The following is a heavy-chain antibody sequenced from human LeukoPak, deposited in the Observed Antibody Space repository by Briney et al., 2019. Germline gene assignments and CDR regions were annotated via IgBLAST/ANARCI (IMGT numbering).Heavy chain of an antibody. D-gene: IGHD6-19*01. J-gene: IGHJ3*02. CDR2: ISDNGGST. CDR3: AKAGRSGWYPGWPFDI. V-gene: IGHV3-23*01. CDR1: GFTFSTYA. Sequence: SGGSLRLSCAASGFTFSTYAMSWVRQAPGKGLEWVSAISDNGGSTYYADSVKGRFTISRDNSRNTLYLQMNSLRAEDTAVYYCAKAGRSGWYPGWPFDIWGQGTMVTVSS.